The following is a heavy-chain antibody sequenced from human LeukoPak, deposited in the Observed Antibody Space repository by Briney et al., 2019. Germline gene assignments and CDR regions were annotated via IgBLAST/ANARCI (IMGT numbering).Heavy chain of an antibody. CDR3: AKDGIYGDYGAY. D-gene: IGHD4-17*01. CDR1: GFTFSSYG. CDR2: IWYDGSNK. J-gene: IGHJ4*02. Sequence: PGRSLRLSCAASGFTFSSYGMHWVRQAPGKGLECVAVIWYDGSNKYYADSVKGRFTISRDNSKNTLYLQMNSLRAEDTAVYYCAKDGIYGDYGAYWGKGTLVTVSS. V-gene: IGHV3-33*06.